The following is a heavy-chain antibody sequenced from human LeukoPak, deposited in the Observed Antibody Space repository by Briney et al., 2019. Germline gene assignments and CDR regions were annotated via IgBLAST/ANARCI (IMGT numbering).Heavy chain of an antibody. D-gene: IGHD3-9*01. CDR3: AGLYYDITNWFDP. V-gene: IGHV3-30-3*01. Sequence: GGSLRLSCAASGFTFSSYAIHWVRQAPGKGLEWVAVISYDGSNKYYADSVKGRFTISRDNSKNTLYLQMNSLRAEDTAVYYCAGLYYDITNWFDPWGQGTLVTVSS. CDR1: GFTFSSYA. J-gene: IGHJ5*02. CDR2: ISYDGSNK.